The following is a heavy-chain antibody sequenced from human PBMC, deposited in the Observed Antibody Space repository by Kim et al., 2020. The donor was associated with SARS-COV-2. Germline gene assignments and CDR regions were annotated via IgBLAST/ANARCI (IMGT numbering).Heavy chain of an antibody. CDR1: GFTFSDYY. CDR3: AGLTADYYYYGMDV. CDR2: ISSSSSYT. V-gene: IGHV3-11*06. J-gene: IGHJ6*02. Sequence: GGSLRLSCAASGFTFSDYYMSWIRQAPGKGLEWVSYISSSSSYTNYADSVKGRFTISRDNAKNSLYLQMNSLRAEDTAVYYCAGLTADYYYYGMDVWGQGTTVTVSS.